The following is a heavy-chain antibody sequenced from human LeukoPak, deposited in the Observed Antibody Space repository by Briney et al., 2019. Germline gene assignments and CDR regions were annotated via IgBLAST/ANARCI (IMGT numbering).Heavy chain of an antibody. Sequence: PSEXLSXTXXVXGGSIRRSYYYWGWIRQHPGKGLEWIGSIYDSVSTYYNPSLKSRVTISVDTSKNQFSLKLNSVTAADTAVYYCARHYGPWGQGTLVTVSP. J-gene: IGHJ5*02. D-gene: IGHD3-10*01. CDR3: ARHYGP. V-gene: IGHV4-39*01. CDR1: GGSIRRSYYY. CDR2: IYDSVST.